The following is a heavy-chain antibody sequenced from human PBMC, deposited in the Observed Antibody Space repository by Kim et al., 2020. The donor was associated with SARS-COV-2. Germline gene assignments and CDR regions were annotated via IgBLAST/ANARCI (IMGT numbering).Heavy chain of an antibody. CDR3: ARGGSGYDNYYYGMDV. Sequence: SETLSLTCAVYGGSFSGYYWSWIRQPPGKGLEWIGEINHSGSTNYNPSLKSRVTISVDTSKNQFSLKLSSVTAADTAVYYCARGGSGYDNYYYGMDVWGQGTTVTVSS. D-gene: IGHD5-12*01. J-gene: IGHJ6*02. CDR2: INHSGST. V-gene: IGHV4-34*01. CDR1: GGSFSGYY.